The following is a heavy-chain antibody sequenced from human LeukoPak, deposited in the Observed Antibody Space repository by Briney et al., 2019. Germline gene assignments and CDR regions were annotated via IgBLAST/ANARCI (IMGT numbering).Heavy chain of an antibody. CDR2: IYYSGST. Sequence: SETLSLTCTVSGGSISSSSYYWGWIRQPPRKGLEWIGSIYYSGSTYYNPSLKSRVTISVDTSKNQFSLKLSSVTAADTAVYYCARGGVGAFDISGQGTMVTVFS. V-gene: IGHV4-39*07. CDR1: GGSISSSSYY. CDR3: ARGGVGAFDI. J-gene: IGHJ3*02.